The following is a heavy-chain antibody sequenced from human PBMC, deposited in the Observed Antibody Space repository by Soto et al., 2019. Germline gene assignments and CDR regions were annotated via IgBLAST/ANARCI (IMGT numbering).Heavy chain of an antibody. J-gene: IGHJ6*03. D-gene: IGHD2-2*01. CDR3: AKKARGDIVVVPAAIPSYYYMDV. CDR1: GFTFSSYA. V-gene: IGHV3-23*01. CDR2: ISGSGGST. Sequence: PGGSLRLSCAASGFTFSSYAMSWVRQAPGKGLEWVSAISGSGGSTYYADSVKGRFTISRGNSKNTLYLQMNSLRAEDTAVYYCAKKARGDIVVVPAAIPSYYYMDVWGKGTTVTVSS.